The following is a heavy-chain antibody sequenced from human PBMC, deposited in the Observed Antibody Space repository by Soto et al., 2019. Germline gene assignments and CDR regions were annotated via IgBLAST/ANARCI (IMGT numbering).Heavy chain of an antibody. D-gene: IGHD3-3*02. J-gene: IGHJ6*02. Sequence: QVQVVQSEAEVKKPGSSVKVSCKTSGGTFSTSAISWVRQAPGQGLEWMGGIMPIFRTADYAQKFQGRVTITADESASSAYLELRSLTSEDTAVYYCARDKDRAHLGGNYYYIMDVWGQGTTVTVPS. V-gene: IGHV1-69*12. CDR1: GGTFSTSA. CDR3: ARDKDRAHLGGNYYYIMDV. CDR2: IMPIFRTA.